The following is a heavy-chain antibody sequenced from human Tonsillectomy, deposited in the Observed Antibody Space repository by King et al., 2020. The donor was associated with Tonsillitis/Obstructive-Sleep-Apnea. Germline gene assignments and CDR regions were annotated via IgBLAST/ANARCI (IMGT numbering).Heavy chain of an antibody. D-gene: IGHD2-2*01. Sequence: HVQLVESGGGVVQPGRSLRLSCAGSGFTFSSYGMHWVRQAPGKGLEWVAVISYDGSNKYYADSVKGRVTISRDNSKNTLWLQVNSLTTEDTAVYYCAKDRGNLVVPAAIVTLYGDSWGQGTLVTVSS. CDR1: GFTFSSYG. CDR2: ISYDGSNK. J-gene: IGHJ4*02. CDR3: AKDRGNLVVPAAIVTLYGDS. V-gene: IGHV3-30*18.